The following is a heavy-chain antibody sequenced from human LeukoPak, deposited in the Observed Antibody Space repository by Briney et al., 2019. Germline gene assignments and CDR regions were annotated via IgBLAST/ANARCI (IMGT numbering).Heavy chain of an antibody. CDR2: INGSGGRT. Sequence: GGSLRLSCAASGFIFSSYTLGWVRQAPGKGLEWVSDINGSGGRTYYADSVNGRFTISRDNSKNTLYLQMNSLRAEDRAVYYCAKAGGASWYLYWGQGTLVTVSS. CDR1: GFIFSSYT. V-gene: IGHV3-23*01. D-gene: IGHD6-13*01. CDR3: AKAGGASWYLY. J-gene: IGHJ4*02.